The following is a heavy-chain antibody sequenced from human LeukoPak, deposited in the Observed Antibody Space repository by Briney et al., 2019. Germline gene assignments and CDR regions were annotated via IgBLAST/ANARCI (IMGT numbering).Heavy chain of an antibody. CDR1: GGSISSGSYY. CDR2: IYTSGST. Sequence: SETLSLTCTVSGGSISSGSYYWSWIRQPAGKGLEWIGRIYTSGSTNYNPSLKSRVTMSVDTYKNQFSLKLSSVTAADTAVYYCARDLPSGSYLVRDAFDIWGQGTMVTVSS. V-gene: IGHV4-61*02. D-gene: IGHD1-26*01. J-gene: IGHJ3*02. CDR3: ARDLPSGSYLVRDAFDI.